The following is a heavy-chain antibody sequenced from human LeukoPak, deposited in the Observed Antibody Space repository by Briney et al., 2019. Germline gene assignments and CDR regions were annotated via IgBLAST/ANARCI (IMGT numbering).Heavy chain of an antibody. Sequence: SETLSPTCTGSGGSISSSSYYWGWIRQPPAKGLEWIGSIYYSGSTYYNPSLKSRVTISVHTPENYLSLKLSSVTAADTAIYYCARHLRFGSSALPRDTFDIWGRGTVVTVSS. D-gene: IGHD1-26*01. CDR1: GGSISSSSYY. CDR3: ARHLRFGSSALPRDTFDI. V-gene: IGHV4-39*01. CDR2: IYYSGST. J-gene: IGHJ3*02.